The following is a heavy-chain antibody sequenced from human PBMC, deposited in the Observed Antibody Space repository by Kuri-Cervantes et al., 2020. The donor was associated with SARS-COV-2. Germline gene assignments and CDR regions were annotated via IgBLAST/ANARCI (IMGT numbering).Heavy chain of an antibody. CDR1: GFTFSSYW. Sequence: GESLKISCAASGFTFSSYWMHWVRQAPGKGLVWVSRINSDGSSTSYADSVKGRFTISRDNAKNTLYLQMNSLRVEDTAVYYCARDPDSSGWYAGDAFDIWGQGTMVTVSS. CDR3: ARDPDSSGWYAGDAFDI. V-gene: IGHV3-74*01. D-gene: IGHD6-19*01. J-gene: IGHJ3*02. CDR2: INSDGSST.